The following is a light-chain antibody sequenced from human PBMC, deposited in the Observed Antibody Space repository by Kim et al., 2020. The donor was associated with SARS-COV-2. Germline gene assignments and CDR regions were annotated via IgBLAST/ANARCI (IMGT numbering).Light chain of an antibody. J-gene: IGKJ4*01. CDR1: QSVSSSY. Sequence: EIVLTQSPGTLSLSPGERATLSCRASQSVSSSYLAWYQQKPGQAPRLLIYGASSRATGIPDRFSGSGSGTEFTLTISRLEPEDFAVYYCQQYGSSPLTFGGWTKVDIK. CDR2: GAS. V-gene: IGKV3-20*01. CDR3: QQYGSSPLT.